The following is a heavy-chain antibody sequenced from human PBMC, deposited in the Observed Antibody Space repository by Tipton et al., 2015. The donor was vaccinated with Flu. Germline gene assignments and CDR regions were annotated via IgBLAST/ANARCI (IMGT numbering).Heavy chain of an antibody. V-gene: IGHV4-61*01. J-gene: IGHJ4*02. Sequence: GLVKPSETLSLTCTVSGGSVTSGSYYWSWIRQPPGKGLEWIGYVYHIGTTNYNPSLKSRLTISVDTSKNQFSLRLSSVTAADTAVYYCARHTGDSVRGVIDYWGQGTLVTVSS. CDR1: GGSVTSGSYY. D-gene: IGHD3-10*02. CDR3: ARHTGDSVRGVIDY. CDR2: VYHIGTT.